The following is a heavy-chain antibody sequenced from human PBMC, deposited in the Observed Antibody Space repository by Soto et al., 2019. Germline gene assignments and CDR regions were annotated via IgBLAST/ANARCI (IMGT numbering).Heavy chain of an antibody. CDR3: AKGALGVGACDY. Sequence: PGGSLRLSCATSGFTFCNYGMHWVRQAPGKGLEWVAVISYDGSNKYYADSVKGRFTISRDNSKNTLYLQMNSLRAEDTAVYYCAKGALGVGACDYWGQGT. V-gene: IGHV3-30*18. CDR1: GFTFCNYG. CDR2: ISYDGSNK. J-gene: IGHJ4*02. D-gene: IGHD1-26*01.